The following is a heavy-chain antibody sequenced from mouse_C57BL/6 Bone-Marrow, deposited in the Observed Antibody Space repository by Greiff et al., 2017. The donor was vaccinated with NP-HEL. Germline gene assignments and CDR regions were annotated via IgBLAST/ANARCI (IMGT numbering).Heavy chain of an antibody. Sequence: QVQLQQSGAELVRNGKEGKRGGRVSGYTFTNYWIGWAKQRPGHGLEWIGDIYPGGGYTNYNEKFKGKATLTADKSSSTAYMQFSSLTSEDSAIYYCARVGDYAMDYWGQGTSVTVSS. CDR3: ARVGDYAMDY. CDR1: GYTFTNYW. V-gene: IGHV1-63*01. D-gene: IGHD4-1*01. CDR2: IYPGGGYT. J-gene: IGHJ4*01.